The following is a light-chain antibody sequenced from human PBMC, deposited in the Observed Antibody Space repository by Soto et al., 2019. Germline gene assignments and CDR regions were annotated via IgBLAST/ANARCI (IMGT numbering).Light chain of an antibody. Sequence: DIQMTQSPSSLSASVGDRVTITCRTSQGISTYLAWYHQKPGKVPKLLIYAASTLQSGVPSRFSGSGSGTDFTLTISSLQPEDVATYYCQKYNSSLITFGQGTRLEIK. CDR2: AAS. V-gene: IGKV1-27*01. CDR1: QGISTY. J-gene: IGKJ5*01. CDR3: QKYNSSLIT.